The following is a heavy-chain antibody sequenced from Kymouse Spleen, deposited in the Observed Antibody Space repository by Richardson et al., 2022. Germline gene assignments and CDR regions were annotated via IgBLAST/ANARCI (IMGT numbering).Heavy chain of an antibody. CDR2: IYYSGST. V-gene: IGHV4-61*01. CDR3: ARGDYYGSGSPYYYYYGMDV. CDR1: GGSVSSGSYY. D-gene: IGHD3-10*01. Sequence: QVQLQESGPGLVKPSETLSLTCTVSGGSVSSGSYYWSWIRQPPGKGLEWIGYIYYSGSTNYNPSLKSRVTISVDTSKNQFSLKLSSVTAADTAVYYCARGDYYGSGSPYYYYYGMDVWGQGTTVTVSS. J-gene: IGHJ6*02.